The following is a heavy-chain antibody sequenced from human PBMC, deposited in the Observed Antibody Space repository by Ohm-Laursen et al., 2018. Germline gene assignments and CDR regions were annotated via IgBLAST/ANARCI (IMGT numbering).Heavy chain of an antibody. Sequence: GTLSLTCTVSGASINSHHWSFIRQPPGKGLEWIAFVYYSGSTYYNPSLKSRVSMSVDTSNNQFPLQLRYVTAADTAVYYCARGLATIHIKGNNWFDPWGQGTLVTVSS. CDR1: GASINSHH. V-gene: IGHV4-59*11. D-gene: IGHD5-24*01. CDR3: ARGLATIHIKGNNWFDP. J-gene: IGHJ5*02. CDR2: VYYSGST.